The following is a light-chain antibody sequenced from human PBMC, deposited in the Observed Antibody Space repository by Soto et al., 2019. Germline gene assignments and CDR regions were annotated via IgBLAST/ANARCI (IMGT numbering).Light chain of an antibody. V-gene: IGKV2-28*01. CDR2: MGS. CDR1: QSLLHSSGNTY. Sequence: DIVITQSPVSLPVTPLEPASMSSRSSQSLLHSSGNTYLDWYLQKPGQSPQLLMYMGSNRASGVPDRFSGSGSGTDFTLKISRVEPEDVGVYYCMQSLQGRTFGGGTKVDIK. CDR3: MQSLQGRT. J-gene: IGKJ4*01.